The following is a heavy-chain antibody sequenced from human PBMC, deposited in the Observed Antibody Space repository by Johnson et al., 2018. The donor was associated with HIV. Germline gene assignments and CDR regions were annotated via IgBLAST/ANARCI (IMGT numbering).Heavy chain of an antibody. V-gene: IGHV3-30*04. CDR1: GFTFSSYS. D-gene: IGHD3-3*01. Sequence: QVQLVESGGGLVQPGRSLRLSCAASGFTFSSYSMHWVRQAPGKGLEWVAVISYDGHNEYYADSVEGRFTVSRDNTKKTLYLQMNSLRADDTAIYYCALTESRFLEWLFRAFDIWGQGTMVTVSS. CDR3: ALTESRFLEWLFRAFDI. CDR2: ISYDGHNE. J-gene: IGHJ3*02.